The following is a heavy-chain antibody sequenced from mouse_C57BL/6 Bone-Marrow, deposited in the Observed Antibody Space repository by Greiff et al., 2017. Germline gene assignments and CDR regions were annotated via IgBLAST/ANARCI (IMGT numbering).Heavy chain of an antibody. V-gene: IGHV2-6*01. Sequence: QVHVKQSGPGLVAPSQSLSITCTVSGFSLTSYGVDWVRQSPGKGLEWLGVIGGVGSTNYNSALKSRLSISKDNSKSQVFLKMNSLQTDDTAMYYCASEGYHYAMDYWGQGTSVTVSS. CDR1: GFSLTSYG. CDR2: IGGVGST. D-gene: IGHD2-2*01. J-gene: IGHJ4*01. CDR3: ASEGYHYAMDY.